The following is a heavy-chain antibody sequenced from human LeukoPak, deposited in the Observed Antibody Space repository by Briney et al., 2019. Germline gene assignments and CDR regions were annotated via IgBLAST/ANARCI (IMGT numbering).Heavy chain of an antibody. Sequence: QPGGSLRLSCAASGFTFSSYAMHWVRQSLGKGLEWVAVMSYGGFNKYYADSVKGRFTISRDNSKNTLYLQMNSLRAEDTAVYYCAKTEGYSYGYYFDYWGQGTLVTVSS. CDR3: AKTEGYSYGYYFDY. V-gene: IGHV3-30*18. CDR2: MSYGGFNK. J-gene: IGHJ4*02. CDR1: GFTFSSYA. D-gene: IGHD5-18*01.